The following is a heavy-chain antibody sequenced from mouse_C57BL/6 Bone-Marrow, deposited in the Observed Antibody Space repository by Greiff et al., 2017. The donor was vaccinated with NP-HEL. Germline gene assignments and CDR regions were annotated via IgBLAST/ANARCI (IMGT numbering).Heavy chain of an antibody. Sequence: VQLQQPGAELVKPGASVKLSCKASGYTFTSYWMQWVKQRPGQGLEWIGEIDPSDSYTNYNQKFKGKATLTVDTSSSTAYMQLSSLTSEDSAVYYCARGDGYYLYWYFDVWGTGTTVTVSS. CDR2: IDPSDSYT. V-gene: IGHV1-50*01. CDR3: ARGDGYYLYWYFDV. J-gene: IGHJ1*03. CDR1: GYTFTSYW. D-gene: IGHD2-3*01.